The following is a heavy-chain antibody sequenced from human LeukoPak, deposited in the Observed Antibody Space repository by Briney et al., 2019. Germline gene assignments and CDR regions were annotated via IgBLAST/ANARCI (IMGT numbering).Heavy chain of an antibody. D-gene: IGHD3-10*01. V-gene: IGHV4-39*07. CDR3: ARVTYNGYQHFDY. Sequence: SETLSLTCIVSGGSISTNTYYWGWIRLPPGKGLEWIGEIHLRGTTYYNPSLRSRVTISVDTSKNQFSLRLTSVTAADTAVYYCARVTYNGYQHFDYWGQGNLVTVS. CDR2: IHLRGTT. CDR1: GGSISTNTYY. J-gene: IGHJ4*02.